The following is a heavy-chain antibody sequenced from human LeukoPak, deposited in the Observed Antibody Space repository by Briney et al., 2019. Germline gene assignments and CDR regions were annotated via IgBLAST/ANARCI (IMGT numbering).Heavy chain of an antibody. J-gene: IGHJ4*02. Sequence: GASVKVSCKASGHTFTSYYMHWVRQAPGQGLEWMGIINPSGGSTSYAQKFQGRVTMTRDTSTSTVYMELSSLRSEDTAVYYCARDARGYSYGQNFDYWGQGTLVTVSS. CDR2: INPSGGST. CDR3: ARDARGYSYGQNFDY. V-gene: IGHV1-46*01. CDR1: GHTFTSYY. D-gene: IGHD5-18*01.